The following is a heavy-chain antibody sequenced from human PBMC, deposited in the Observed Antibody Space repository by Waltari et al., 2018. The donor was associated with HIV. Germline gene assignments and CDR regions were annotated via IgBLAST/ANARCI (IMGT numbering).Heavy chain of an antibody. CDR2: INSSSSTI. Sequence: EVQLVESGGGLVQPGGSLRLYCAASGFSFSSYSMNWVRQAPGKGLEWVSYINSSSSTIYYADSVKGRFTISRDNAKNSLYLQMNSLRAEDTAVYYCARDFSRYSSSWYFDYWGQGTLVTVSS. D-gene: IGHD6-13*01. CDR3: ARDFSRYSSSWYFDY. CDR1: GFSFSSYS. J-gene: IGHJ4*02. V-gene: IGHV3-48*04.